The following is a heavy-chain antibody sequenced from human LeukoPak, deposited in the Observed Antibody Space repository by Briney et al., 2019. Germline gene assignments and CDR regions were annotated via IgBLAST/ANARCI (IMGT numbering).Heavy chain of an antibody. CDR3: ARETTVTTGAFDI. Sequence: SETLSLTCAVCGGSFSGYYWSWIRQPPGKGLEWIGEINHSGSTNYNPSLKSRVAISVDTSKNQFSLKLSSVTAADTAVYYCARETTVTTGAFDIWGQGTMVTVSS. CDR1: GGSFSGYY. J-gene: IGHJ3*02. V-gene: IGHV4-34*01. CDR2: INHSGST. D-gene: IGHD4-17*01.